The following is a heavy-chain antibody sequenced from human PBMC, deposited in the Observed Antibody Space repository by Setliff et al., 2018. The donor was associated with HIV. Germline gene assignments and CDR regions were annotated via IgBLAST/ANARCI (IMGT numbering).Heavy chain of an antibody. CDR2: INLSAGST. CDR1: GYTFTNSF. J-gene: IGHJ3*02. D-gene: IGHD3-10*01. V-gene: IGHV1-46*01. Sequence: GASVKVSCKASGYTFTNSFMHWARQAPGQGLEWMGIINLSAGSTNYAQKFQGRVTMTRNTSISTAYMELSSLRSEDTAVYYCARGALFAKLKNITMVRGVMVAFDIWGQGTMVTVSS. CDR3: ARGALFAKLKNITMVRGVMVAFDI.